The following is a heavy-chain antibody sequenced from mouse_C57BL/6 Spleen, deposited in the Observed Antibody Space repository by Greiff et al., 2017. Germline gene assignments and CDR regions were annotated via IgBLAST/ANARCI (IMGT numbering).Heavy chain of an antibody. J-gene: IGHJ2*01. D-gene: IGHD1-1*01. Sequence: VQLQQSGAELVRPGASVKLSCTASGFNITDYYMHWVKQRPEQGLEWIGRIDPEDVDTEYAPKFQGKATMTADTSSNTAYLQLSSLTSEDTAVYYCTKDYYGSRGFDYWGQGTTLTVAS. CDR3: TKDYYGSRGFDY. CDR2: IDPEDVDT. V-gene: IGHV14-1*01. CDR1: GFNITDYY.